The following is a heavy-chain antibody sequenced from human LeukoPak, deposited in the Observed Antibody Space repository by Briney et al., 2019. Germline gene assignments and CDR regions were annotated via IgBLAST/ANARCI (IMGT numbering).Heavy chain of an antibody. CDR2: IRYDGSNQ. CDR1: GFTFSTYG. Sequence: GGSLRLSCAASGFTFSTYGMHWVRQAPGKGLEWVAFIRYDGSNQYYADSVKGRFTISRDNSKNTLSQQMNSLRAEDTAVYYCATLGPFDYWGQGTLVTVPS. V-gene: IGHV3-30*02. CDR3: ATLGPFDY. J-gene: IGHJ4*02.